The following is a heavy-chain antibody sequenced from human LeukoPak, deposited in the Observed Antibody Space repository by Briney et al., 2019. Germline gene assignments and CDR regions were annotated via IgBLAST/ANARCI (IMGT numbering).Heavy chain of an antibody. CDR1: GFTFSSYA. Sequence: GGSLGLSCAASGFTFSSYAMSWVRQAPGKGLEWVSAISGSGGSTYYADSVKGRFTISRDNSKTTLYLQMNSLRAEDTAVYYCAKGMEQWLVTELDYWGQGTLVTVSS. V-gene: IGHV3-23*01. CDR3: AKGMEQWLVTELDY. J-gene: IGHJ4*02. CDR2: ISGSGGST. D-gene: IGHD6-19*01.